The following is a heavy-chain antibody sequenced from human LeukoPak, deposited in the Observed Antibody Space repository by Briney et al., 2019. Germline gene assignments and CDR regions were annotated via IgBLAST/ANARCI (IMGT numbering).Heavy chain of an antibody. CDR2: ISNSGSSK. CDR3: ARDPPYGSGA. D-gene: IGHD6-19*01. J-gene: IGHJ5*02. Sequence: GGSLRLSCSASGFTFNNYEMNWVRQAPGKGLEWVSYISNSGSSKYYADSVKGRFTISRDNAKNSLYLQMNSLRAEDTAVYYCARDPPYGSGAWGQGTLVTVSS. V-gene: IGHV3-48*03. CDR1: GFTFNNYE.